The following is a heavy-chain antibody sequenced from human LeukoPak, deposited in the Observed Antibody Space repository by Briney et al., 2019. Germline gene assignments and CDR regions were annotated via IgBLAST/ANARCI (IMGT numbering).Heavy chain of an antibody. CDR1: GYTFTGYY. V-gene: IGHV1-2*02. D-gene: IGHD2-15*01. CDR2: INPNSGGT. CDR3: ARIVGGYCSGGSCYWPNDAFDI. Sequence: ASVKVSYKASGYTFTGYYMHWVRQAPGQGLEWMGWINPNSGGTNYAQKFQGRVTMTRDTSISTAYMELSRLRSDDTAVYYCARIVGGYCSGGSCYWPNDAFDIWGQGTMVTVSS. J-gene: IGHJ3*02.